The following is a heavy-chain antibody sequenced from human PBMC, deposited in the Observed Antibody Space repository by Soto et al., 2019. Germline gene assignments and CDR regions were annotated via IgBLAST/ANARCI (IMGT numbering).Heavy chain of an antibody. V-gene: IGHV1-69*01. CDR2: IIPIFGTA. CDR1: GGTFSSYA. Sequence: QVQLVQSGAEVKKPGSSVKVSCKASGGTFSSYAISWVRQAPGQGLEWMGGIIPIFGTANYAQKFQGRVTITADESTSTAYRELSSLRSEDTAVYYCARAGAYCGGDCYSRWFDPWGQGTLVTVSS. CDR3: ARAGAYCGGDCYSRWFDP. D-gene: IGHD2-21*02. J-gene: IGHJ5*02.